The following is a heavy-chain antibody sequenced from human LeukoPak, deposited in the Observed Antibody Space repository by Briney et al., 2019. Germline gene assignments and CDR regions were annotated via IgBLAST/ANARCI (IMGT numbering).Heavy chain of an antibody. CDR1: GYTFTGYY. V-gene: IGHV1-2*02. D-gene: IGHD2-15*01. J-gene: IGHJ4*02. Sequence: ASVKVSCKASGYTFTGYYMHWVRQAPGQGLEWMGWINPNSGGTNYAQKFQGRVTMTRDTSISTAYMELSRLRSDDTAVYYCARGFVGCSGGSCYSGVFDYWGQGTLVTVSS. CDR2: INPNSGGT. CDR3: ARGFVGCSGGSCYSGVFDY.